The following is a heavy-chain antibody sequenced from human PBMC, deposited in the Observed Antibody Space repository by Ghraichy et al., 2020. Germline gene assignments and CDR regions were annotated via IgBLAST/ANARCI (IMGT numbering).Heavy chain of an antibody. Sequence: SETLSLTCTVSGDSISSGSYYWGWIRQPPGKGLEWIGSIHYSGSTYYNPSLKSRVTISVDTSKNQYSLRLSSVTAADTAVYYCAKQEEWLQPVYFDYWGQGTLVTVSS. J-gene: IGHJ4*02. CDR2: IHYSGST. V-gene: IGHV4-39*01. D-gene: IGHD5-12*01. CDR1: GDSISSGSYY. CDR3: AKQEEWLQPVYFDY.